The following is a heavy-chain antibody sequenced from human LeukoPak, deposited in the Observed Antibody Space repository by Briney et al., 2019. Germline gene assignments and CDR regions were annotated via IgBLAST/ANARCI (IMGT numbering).Heavy chain of an antibody. CDR3: ARGDWNFDY. V-gene: IGHV3-53*01. J-gene: IGHJ4*02. D-gene: IGHD1-1*01. CDR2: IYTGGTT. Sequence: GESLRLSCAVSGFPVYTNSMSWVRQVPGKGLEWVSVIYTGGTTHYADTVKGRFTISRDNSKNTLYLQMNSLRAEDTAVYYCARGDWNFDYWGQGTLVTVSS. CDR1: GFPVYTNS.